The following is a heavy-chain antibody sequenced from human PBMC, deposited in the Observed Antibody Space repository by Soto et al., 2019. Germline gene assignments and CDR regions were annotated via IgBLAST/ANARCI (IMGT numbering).Heavy chain of an antibody. D-gene: IGHD6-13*01. CDR3: AKDIASADDADYLQH. V-gene: IGHV3-23*01. J-gene: IGHJ1*01. CDR2: ISGSGGST. Sequence: PGGSLRLSCAASGFTFSSYAMSWVRQAPGKGLEWVSAISGSGGSTYYADSVKGRFTISRDNSKNTLYLQMNSLRAEDTAVYYCAKDIASADDADYLQHWGQGTLVTVSS. CDR1: GFTFSSYA.